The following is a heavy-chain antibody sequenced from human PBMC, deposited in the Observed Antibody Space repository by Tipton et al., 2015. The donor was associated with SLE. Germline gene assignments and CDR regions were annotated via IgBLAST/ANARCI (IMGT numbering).Heavy chain of an antibody. Sequence: SLRLSCAASGFTFSNYAMTWVRQAPGKGLEWVSVISASGGTTHYADSVKGRFTISRDNSKNTVYLQMNSLRAEDTALYYCAKDFGRREDTTGTFDYWGQGTLVTVSS. V-gene: IGHV3-23*01. J-gene: IGHJ4*02. CDR3: AKDFGRREDTTGTFDY. D-gene: IGHD1-1*01. CDR2: ISASGGTT. CDR1: GFTFSNYA.